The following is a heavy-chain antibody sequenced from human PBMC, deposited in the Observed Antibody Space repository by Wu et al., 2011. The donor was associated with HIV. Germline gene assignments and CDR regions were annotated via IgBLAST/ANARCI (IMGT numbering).Heavy chain of an antibody. Sequence: QVQLVQSGPEVKKPGSSVKVSCKASGGTFSSHGISWVRQAPGQGLEWMGGIIGIFDTTNYAQKFQGRVTISADEASGTAYLDLRRLRSEDTAVYYCARGIRDGDEKDASDVWGQGTLVSVSS. D-gene: IGHD3-10*01. CDR1: GGTFSSHG. CDR2: IIGIFDTT. J-gene: IGHJ3*01. V-gene: IGHV1-69*12. CDR3: ARGIRDGDEKDASDV.